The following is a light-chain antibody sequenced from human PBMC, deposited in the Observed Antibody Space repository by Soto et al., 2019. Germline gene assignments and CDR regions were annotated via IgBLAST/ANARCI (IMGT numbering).Light chain of an antibody. J-gene: IGLJ1*01. CDR3: CSYAGSSTSPYV. Sequence: QSALTQPASVSGSPGQSITISCTGTSSDVGSYNLVSWYQQHPGKAPKLMIYEGSKRPSGVSNRFSGSKSGNTVSLTISGLQAEDEADYYCCSYAGSSTSPYVFGTGTKLTVL. V-gene: IGLV2-23*01. CDR2: EGS. CDR1: SSDVGSYNL.